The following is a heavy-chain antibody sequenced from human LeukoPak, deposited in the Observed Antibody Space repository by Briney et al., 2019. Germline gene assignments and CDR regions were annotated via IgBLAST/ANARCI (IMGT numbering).Heavy chain of an antibody. J-gene: IGHJ6*03. CDR1: DGSISSYY. V-gene: IGHV4-59*08. CDR3: ARHLYYYYMDV. CDR2: IYYSGST. Sequence: SETLSLTCTVSDGSISSYYWSWIRQPPGKGLEWIGYIYYSGSTNYNPSLKSRVTISVDTSKNQFSLKLSSVTAADTAVYYCARHLYYYYMDVWGKGTTVTVSS.